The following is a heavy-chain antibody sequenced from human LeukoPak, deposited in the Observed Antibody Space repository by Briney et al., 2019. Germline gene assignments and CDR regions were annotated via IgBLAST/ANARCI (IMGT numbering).Heavy chain of an antibody. J-gene: IGHJ5*02. D-gene: IGHD3-22*01. CDR3: ARPYYYDSRIDP. Sequence: SETLSLTCTVSGGSIGSGDYYWSWIRQPPGKGLEWIAYMYYSGSTYYNPSLKSRVTISAGTSKNQLSLKLSPVTAADTAGYYCARPYYYDSRIDPWGQGILVTVSS. CDR1: GGSIGSGDYY. CDR2: MYYSGST. V-gene: IGHV4-30-4*01.